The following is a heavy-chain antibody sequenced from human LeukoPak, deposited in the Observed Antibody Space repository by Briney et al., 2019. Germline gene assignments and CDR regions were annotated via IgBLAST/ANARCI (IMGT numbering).Heavy chain of an antibody. CDR1: GFTFSSYS. CDR2: ISSSSSYI. J-gene: IGHJ4*02. Sequence: GGSLRLSCAASGFTFSSYSMNWVRQAPGKGLEWVSSISSSSSYIYYADSVKGRFTISRDNAKNSLYLQMNSLRTEDTAVYYCVSGSVNWAPEYWGQGTLVAVSS. D-gene: IGHD1-26*01. CDR3: VSGSVNWAPEY. V-gene: IGHV3-21*04.